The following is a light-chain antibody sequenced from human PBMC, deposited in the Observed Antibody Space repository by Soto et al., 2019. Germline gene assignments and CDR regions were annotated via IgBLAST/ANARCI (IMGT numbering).Light chain of an antibody. V-gene: IGKV1-9*01. J-gene: IGKJ4*01. CDR3: QQLNSFPLT. CDR2: GAS. CDR1: QGISSS. Sequence: DIPLTQSPSFLSASVGDRVTITCRASQGISSSLAWYQQKPGKAPKLLLYGASTLQSGVPARFSGSGSGTEFTLTISSLQPEDFATYYCQQLNSFPLTFGGGAKLEI.